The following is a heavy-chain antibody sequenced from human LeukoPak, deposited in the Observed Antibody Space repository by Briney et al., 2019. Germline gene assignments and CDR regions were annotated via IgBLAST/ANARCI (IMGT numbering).Heavy chain of an antibody. Sequence: GGSLRLSCAASGFTFRSSWMSWVRQAPGKGLEWVSNIKQDGSEKYYMDSVKGRFTISRDNAKNSLSLEMNSLRAEDTAVYYCARDLSQSGYYYMDVWGKGTTVTVSS. CDR1: GFTFRSSW. J-gene: IGHJ6*03. CDR3: ARDLSQSGYYYMDV. V-gene: IGHV3-7*01. CDR2: IKQDGSEK. D-gene: IGHD2/OR15-2a*01.